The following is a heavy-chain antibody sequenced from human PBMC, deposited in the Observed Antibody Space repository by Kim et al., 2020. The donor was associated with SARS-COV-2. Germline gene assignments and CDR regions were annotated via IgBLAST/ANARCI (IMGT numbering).Heavy chain of an antibody. Sequence: SETLSLTCAVYGGSFSGYYWSWIRQPPGKGLEWIGEINHSGSTNYNPSLKSRVTISVDTSKNQFSLKLSSVTAADTAVYYCARGPRQWLSRHHYYYKDV. D-gene: IGHD6-19*01. CDR2: INHSGST. V-gene: IGHV4-34*01. CDR1: GGSFSGYY. CDR3: ARGPRQWLSRHHYYYKDV. J-gene: IGHJ6*03.